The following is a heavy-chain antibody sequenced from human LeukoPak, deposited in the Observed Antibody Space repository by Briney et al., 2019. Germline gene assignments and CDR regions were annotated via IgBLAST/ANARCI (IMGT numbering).Heavy chain of an antibody. CDR1: GFTFSDYY. CDR2: SSGSTT. V-gene: IGHV3-11*04. CDR3: ARGAVAAAGTDY. Sequence: SGGSLRLSCAASGFTFSDYYMSWIRQAPGKGLEWVSYSSGSTTHYADSVKGRFTISRDNAKNSLYLQMNSLRAEDTAVYYCARGAVAAAGTDYWGQGTLVTVSS. D-gene: IGHD6-13*01. J-gene: IGHJ4*02.